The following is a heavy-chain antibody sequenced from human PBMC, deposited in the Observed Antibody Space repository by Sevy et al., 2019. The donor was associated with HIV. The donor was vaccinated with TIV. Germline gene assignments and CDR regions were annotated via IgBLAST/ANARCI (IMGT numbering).Heavy chain of an antibody. CDR3: ASDRGVGTSSYGMDV. D-gene: IGHD1-26*01. Sequence: GGSLRLSCAASGFTFSSYSMNWVRQAPGKGLEWVSSISSGSTYIYYVDSVKGRFTISRDNAKNSLYLQMNSLRAEDTAVYYCASDRGVGTSSYGMDVWGQGTTVTVS. CDR2: ISSGSTYI. CDR1: GFTFSSYS. V-gene: IGHV3-21*01. J-gene: IGHJ6*02.